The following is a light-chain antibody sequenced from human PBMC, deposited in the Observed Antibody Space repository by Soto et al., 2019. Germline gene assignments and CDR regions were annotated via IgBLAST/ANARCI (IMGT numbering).Light chain of an antibody. J-gene: IGKJ1*01. Sequence: QAKLSPAFVSAYVGDRVTITCRASQGIRNYLAWYQQKPGRAPKLLMYIASILQTGVPSRFSGSQSGTEFTLTISSLQPEDFAPYYCQQSYSTLRTFGQLTMVDIK. CDR3: QQSYSTLRT. V-gene: IGKV1-39*01. CDR2: IAS. CDR1: QGIRNY.